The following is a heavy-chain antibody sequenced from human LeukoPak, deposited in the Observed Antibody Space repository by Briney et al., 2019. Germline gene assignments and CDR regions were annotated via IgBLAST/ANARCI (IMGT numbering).Heavy chain of an antibody. J-gene: IGHJ6*03. CDR3: ARGVGYYYYYYMDV. CDR2: ISAYNGNT. D-gene: IGHD1-26*01. V-gene: IGHV1-18*01. CDR1: GYTFTSYD. Sequence: ASVKVSCKASGYTFTSYDINWVRQATGQGLEWMGWISAYNGNTNYAQKLQGRVTMTTDTSTSTAYMELRSLRSDDTAVYYCARGVGYYYYYYMDVWGKGTTVTVSS.